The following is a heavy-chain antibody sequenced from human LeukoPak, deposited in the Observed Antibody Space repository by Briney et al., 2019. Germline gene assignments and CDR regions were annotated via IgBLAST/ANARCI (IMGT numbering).Heavy chain of an antibody. CDR1: GFTVSSNY. Sequence: GGSLRLSCAASGFTVSSNYMSWVRQAPGKGLEWVSVIYSGGSTYYADSVKGRFTISRDNSKNTLYLQMNSLRAEDTAVYYCARLDPAAGSFDYWGQGTLVTVSS. D-gene: IGHD6-13*01. CDR3: ARLDPAAGSFDY. V-gene: IGHV3-53*01. J-gene: IGHJ4*02. CDR2: IYSGGST.